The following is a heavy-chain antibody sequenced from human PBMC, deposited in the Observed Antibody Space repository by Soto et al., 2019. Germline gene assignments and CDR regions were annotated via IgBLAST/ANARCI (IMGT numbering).Heavy chain of an antibody. CDR2: IYKDFT. J-gene: IGHJ3*02. CDR1: GFTVTDIY. D-gene: IGHD2-15*01. CDR3: AREPRYCSGGSCSIMGDAFDI. V-gene: IGHV3-66*01. Sequence: EVQLVESGGGLVQPGGSLRLSCVASGFTVTDIYMNWVRQAPGKGLEWVSVIYKDFTDYADFVRGRFSVSTDTSKNAFYRQLDNLRAEDTAVYYCAREPRYCSGGSCSIMGDAFDIWGQGAMVTVSS.